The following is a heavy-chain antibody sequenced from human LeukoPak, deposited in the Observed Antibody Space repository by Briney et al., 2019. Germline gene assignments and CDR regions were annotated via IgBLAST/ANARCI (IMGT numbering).Heavy chain of an antibody. J-gene: IGHJ4*02. CDR3: ARSPQMDITMIGRVW. CDR2: ISSSSSYI. V-gene: IGHV3-21*01. CDR1: GFTFSSYS. Sequence: PGGSLRLSCAASGFTFSSYSMNWVRQAPGKGLEWVSSISSSSSYIYYADSVKGRFTISRDNAKNSLYLQMNSLRAEDTAVYYCARSPQMDITMIGRVWWGQGTLVTVSS. D-gene: IGHD3-22*01.